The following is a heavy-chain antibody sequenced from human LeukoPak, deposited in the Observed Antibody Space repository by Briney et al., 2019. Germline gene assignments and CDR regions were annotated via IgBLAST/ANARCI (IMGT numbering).Heavy chain of an antibody. CDR1: GFTVSSNY. CDR2: IYSGGST. J-gene: IGHJ2*01. D-gene: IGHD6-19*01. Sequence: GGSLRLSCAASGFTVSSNYMSWVRQAPGKGLEWVSVIYSGGSTYYAGSVKGRFTISRDNSKNTLYLQMNSLRAEDTAVYYCASPLRSSGWYAYPHFDLWGRGTLVTVSS. CDR3: ASPLRSSGWYAYPHFDL. V-gene: IGHV3-66*01.